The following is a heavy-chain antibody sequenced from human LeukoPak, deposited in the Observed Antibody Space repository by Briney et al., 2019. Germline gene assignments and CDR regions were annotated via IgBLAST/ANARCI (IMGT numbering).Heavy chain of an antibody. J-gene: IGHJ4*02. Sequence: PGGSLRLSCAASGFTFSSYWMSWVRQAPGKGLEWVANIKQDGSDKYYVDSVKGRFTISRDNAKNSLYLQMSSLRAEDTAVHYCAKSHSYGFDYWGQGTLVTVSS. V-gene: IGHV3-7*01. CDR1: GFTFSSYW. CDR3: AKSHSYGFDY. CDR2: IKQDGSDK. D-gene: IGHD5-18*01.